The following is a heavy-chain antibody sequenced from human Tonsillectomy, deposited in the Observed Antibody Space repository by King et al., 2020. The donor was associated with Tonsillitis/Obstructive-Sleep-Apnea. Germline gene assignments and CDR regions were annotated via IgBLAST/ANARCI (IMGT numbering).Heavy chain of an antibody. CDR2: ISSSSSTI. CDR3: ARENDYGDYAAFDY. V-gene: IGHV3-48*02. Sequence: VQLVESGGGLVQPGGSLRLSCAASGFTFSSYSMNWVRQAPGKGLEWVSYISSSSSTIYYADSVKGRFTISRDNAKNSLYLQMNSLRDEDTAVYYCARENDYGDYAAFDYWGQGTLVTVSS. D-gene: IGHD4-17*01. J-gene: IGHJ4*02. CDR1: GFTFSSYS.